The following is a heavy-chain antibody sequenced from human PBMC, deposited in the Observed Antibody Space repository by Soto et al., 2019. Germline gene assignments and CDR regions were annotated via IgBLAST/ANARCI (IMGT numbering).Heavy chain of an antibody. CDR2: ISGSDGNT. V-gene: IGHV3-23*01. CDR1: GFTLSNYG. J-gene: IGHJ4*02. CDR3: AKDKYYD. Sequence: EVQLLESGGGLVQPGGSLRLSCAASGFTLSNYGMTWVRQAPGKGLEWVSGISGSDGNTYYADSVKGRFTISRDSSKNTLYLQMNTLRAEDTAVYYCAKDKYYDWGQRTLVTVSS. D-gene: IGHD3-16*01.